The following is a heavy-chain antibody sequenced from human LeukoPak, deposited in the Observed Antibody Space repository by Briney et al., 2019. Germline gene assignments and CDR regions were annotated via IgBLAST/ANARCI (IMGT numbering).Heavy chain of an antibody. Sequence: GGSLRLSCAASGFTFNNYAMSWVRQPPGKGLEWVSYISSSSSTIYYADSVKGRFTISRDNAKNSLYLQMNSLRAEDTAVYYCARDYDGGYMDVWGKGTTVTVSS. CDR1: GFTFNNYA. V-gene: IGHV3-48*04. D-gene: IGHD3-3*01. CDR2: ISSSSSTI. J-gene: IGHJ6*03. CDR3: ARDYDGGYMDV.